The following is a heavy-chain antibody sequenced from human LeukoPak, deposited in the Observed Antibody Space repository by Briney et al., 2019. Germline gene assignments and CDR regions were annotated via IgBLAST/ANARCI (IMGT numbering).Heavy chain of an antibody. CDR1: GGSISSSSYY. D-gene: IGHD5-18*01. CDR2: IYYSGST. CDR3: AREGYSYGYMVDY. Sequence: SETLSLTCTVSGGSISSSSYYWGWIRQPPGKGLEWIGSIYYSGSTYYNPSLKSRVTISVDTSKNQFSLKLSSVTAADTAVYYCAREGYSYGYMVDYWGQGTLVTVSS. V-gene: IGHV4-39*07. J-gene: IGHJ4*02.